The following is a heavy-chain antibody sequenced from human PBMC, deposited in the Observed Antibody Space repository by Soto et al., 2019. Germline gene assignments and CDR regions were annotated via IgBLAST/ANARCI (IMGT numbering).Heavy chain of an antibody. V-gene: IGHV3-11*01. D-gene: IGHD3-3*01. CDR1: GFTFSYYY. CDR3: ARAPPDDFWSGYWSFYGMDV. Sequence: PGGSLRLSCAASGFTFSYYYMSWSRQAPGKGLEWVSYISSSGSTIYYADSVKGRFTISRDNAKNSLYLQMNSLRAEDTAVYYCARAPPDDFWSGYWSFYGMDVSGQGTTVTVSS. CDR2: ISSSGSTI. J-gene: IGHJ6*02.